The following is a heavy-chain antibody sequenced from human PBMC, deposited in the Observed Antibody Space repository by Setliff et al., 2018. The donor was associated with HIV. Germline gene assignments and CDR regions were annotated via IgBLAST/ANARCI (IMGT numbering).Heavy chain of an antibody. V-gene: IGHV1-46*01. CDR2: ITPRGGDA. CDR3: ARDNVVWAKDL. CDR1: EYTFTSRK. Sequence: ASVKVSCKASEYTFTSRKVHWVRQAPGQGLEWMGIITPRGGDANYEQKFQGRITMTRDTSTSTVYTELSSLTYEDTAIYYCARDNVVWAKDLWGQGTLVTVS. J-gene: IGHJ5*02. D-gene: IGHD2-8*01.